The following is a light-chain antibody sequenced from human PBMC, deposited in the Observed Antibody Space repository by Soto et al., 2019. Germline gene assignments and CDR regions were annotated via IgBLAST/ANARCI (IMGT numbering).Light chain of an antibody. V-gene: IGKV3-20*01. CDR1: QNIAGSQ. J-gene: IGKJ5*01. Sequence: EIVLTHSPGTLSLSPGERATLSCRASQNIAGSQLAWYQQKPGQSPRLLLYLASRRASGIPNRFSGSGSGTDFTLTISKLEPEDFAVYYCQQYGSSLITFGQGTRLEIK. CDR3: QQYGSSLIT. CDR2: LAS.